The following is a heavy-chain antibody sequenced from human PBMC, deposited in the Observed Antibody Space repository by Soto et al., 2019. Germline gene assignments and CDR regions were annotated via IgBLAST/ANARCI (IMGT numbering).Heavy chain of an antibody. D-gene: IGHD4-17*01. CDR1: GFASNSIFSDYY. CDR2: ISKTGNIT. J-gene: IGHJ4*01. V-gene: IGHV3-11*01. CDR3: ATGFCDLTVYGDVYEH. Sequence: GGPLRLSCAASGFASNSIFSDYYMSWVRQAPGRGLEIISYISKTGNITYYADSVRGRFNVSSDNARNSLFLPMDSLRAEDTAIYYCATGFCDLTVYGDVYEHWGHGNLVTVSS.